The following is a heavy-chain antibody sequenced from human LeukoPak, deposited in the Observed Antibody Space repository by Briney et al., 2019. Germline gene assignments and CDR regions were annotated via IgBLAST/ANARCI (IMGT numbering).Heavy chain of an antibody. V-gene: IGHV3-11*06. CDR2: ISGNSGDT. D-gene: IGHD2-2*01. CDR3: ARPRGCGSTRCNNFDY. Sequence: GGSLRLSCAASGFTFSDSYMTWVRQAPGKGLEWLPYISGNSGDTNYADSVKGRFTISRDNAKNSLYLQMNSLRAEDTAVYYCARPRGCGSTRCNNFDYWGQGTLVTVSS. J-gene: IGHJ4*02. CDR1: GFTFSDSY.